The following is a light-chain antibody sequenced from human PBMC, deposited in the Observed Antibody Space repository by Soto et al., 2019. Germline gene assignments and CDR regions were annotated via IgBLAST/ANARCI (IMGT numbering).Light chain of an antibody. CDR3: QQYGSSAGYT. Sequence: EIVLTQSPGTLSLSPGERATLSCRASQSVSSNYLAWYRQKPGQAPRLHIYGASNRATGIPDRFSGSGSGTDFTLTISRLEPEDFAVYYCQQYGSSAGYTFGQGTKLEIK. CDR1: QSVSSNY. CDR2: GAS. V-gene: IGKV3-20*01. J-gene: IGKJ2*01.